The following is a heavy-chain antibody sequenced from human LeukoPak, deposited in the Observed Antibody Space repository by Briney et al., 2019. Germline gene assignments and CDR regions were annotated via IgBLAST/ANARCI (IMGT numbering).Heavy chain of an antibody. CDR3: ARSYSGSRPGAFDI. Sequence: ASVKVSCKASGGTFSSYAISWVRQAPGQGLEWMGGIIPIFGTANYAQKFQGRVTITADESTSTAYMELSSLRSEDTAVYYCARSYSGSRPGAFDIWGQGTMVTVSS. V-gene: IGHV1-69*13. J-gene: IGHJ3*02. CDR2: IIPIFGTA. D-gene: IGHD1-26*01. CDR1: GGTFSSYA.